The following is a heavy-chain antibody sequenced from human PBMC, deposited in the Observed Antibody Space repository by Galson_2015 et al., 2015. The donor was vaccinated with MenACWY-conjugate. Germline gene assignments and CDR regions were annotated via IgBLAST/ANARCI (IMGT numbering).Heavy chain of an antibody. CDR2: ISNDGSDQ. CDR1: GFTFSTCA. CDR3: AGGIYAGTRTYYYMDF. D-gene: IGHD6-13*01. Sequence: SLRLSCAASGFTFSTCAMHWVRQAPGKGLEWVAVISNDGSDQHYADSVKGRFTIARDNSKNTVSLQMNSLTAEDTAIFYCAGGIYAGTRTYYYMDFWGKGTTVTVS. J-gene: IGHJ6*03. V-gene: IGHV3-30*17.